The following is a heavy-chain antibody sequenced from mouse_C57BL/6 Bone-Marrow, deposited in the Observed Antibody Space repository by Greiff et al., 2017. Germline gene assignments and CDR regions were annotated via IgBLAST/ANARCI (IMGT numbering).Heavy chain of an antibody. Sequence: EVKLMESGGGLVKPGGSLKLSCAASGFTFSSYTMSWVRQTPEKRLQWVAAISGGGGNTYYPDSVKGRFTISRDNYKNILYLQMSSLRSEDTALYYCSRQVTTVLATKYFDVWGTGTTVTVSS. V-gene: IGHV5-9*01. D-gene: IGHD1-1*01. CDR1: GFTFSSYT. CDR3: SRQVTTVLATKYFDV. CDR2: ISGGGGNT. J-gene: IGHJ1*03.